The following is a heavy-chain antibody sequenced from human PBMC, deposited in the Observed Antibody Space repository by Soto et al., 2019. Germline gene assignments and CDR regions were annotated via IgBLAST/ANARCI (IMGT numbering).Heavy chain of an antibody. CDR2: ISNDGTNK. J-gene: IGHJ6*02. CDR1: GFTFRSYG. D-gene: IGHD2-15*01. V-gene: IGHV3-30*18. CDR3: GKDTLDCSGGDCPLYYYYGRDV. Sequence: GGSLRLSCAASGFTFRSYGMHWVRQAPGKGLEWLAVISNDGTNKYLADSVKGRLTLSRDNSRNTLSLEINNLRPEDTAVYYCGKDTLDCSGGDCPLYYYYGRDVWGQGTTVTVSS.